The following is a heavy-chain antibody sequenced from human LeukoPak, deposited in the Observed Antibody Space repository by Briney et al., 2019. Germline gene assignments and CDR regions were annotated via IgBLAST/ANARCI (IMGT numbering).Heavy chain of an antibody. CDR3: AKDYYGS. Sequence: GSLRLSCVASGLTFSRYWMSWVRQAPGKGLEWVAVISYDGSNKYYAASVKGRFTISRDNSKNTLYLQMNSLRAEDTALYYCAKDYYGSGGQGTLVTVSS. J-gene: IGHJ4*02. V-gene: IGHV3-30*18. CDR2: ISYDGSNK. D-gene: IGHD3-10*01. CDR1: GLTFSRYW.